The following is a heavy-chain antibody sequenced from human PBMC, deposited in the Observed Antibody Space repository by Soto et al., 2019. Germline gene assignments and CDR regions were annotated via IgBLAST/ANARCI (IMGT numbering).Heavy chain of an antibody. D-gene: IGHD6-13*01. CDR2: IYHSGST. J-gene: IGHJ6*02. CDR3: GRAHRDLQQLVHYCYSMDV. Sequence: SETLSLTCAVFDASIISSTWWSWVRPLPGKGLEWLGDIYHSGSTYYNPSLKSRVTISVDTSKNQFSLKLTSVTAADTAVYYCGRAHRDLQQLVHYCYSMDVWGQGTTVTVSS. V-gene: IGHV4-4*02. CDR1: DASIISSTW.